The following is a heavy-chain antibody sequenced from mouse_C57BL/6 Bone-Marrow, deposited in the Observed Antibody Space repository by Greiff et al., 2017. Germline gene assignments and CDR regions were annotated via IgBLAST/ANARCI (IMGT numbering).Heavy chain of an antibody. D-gene: IGHD2-5*01. CDR1: GFTFSSYA. V-gene: IGHV5-4*01. Sequence: EVQLVESGGGLVKPGGSLKLSCAASGFTFSSYAMSWVRQTPEKRLEWVATISDGGSYTYYPDNVKGRFTISRDNAKNNLYLQMSHLKSEDTAMYYCERGLAYYSNYWYFDVWGTGTTVTVTS. J-gene: IGHJ1*03. CDR2: ISDGGSYT. CDR3: ERGLAYYSNYWYFDV.